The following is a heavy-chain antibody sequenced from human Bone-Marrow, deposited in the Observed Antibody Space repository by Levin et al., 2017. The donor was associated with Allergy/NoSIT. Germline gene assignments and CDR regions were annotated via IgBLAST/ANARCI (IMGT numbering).Heavy chain of an antibody. CDR3: ARDAKNSGDDAFDH. Sequence: PGGSLRLSCAASGFTFSSYAMYWVRQAPGKGLEWVAGISYDGSSEYYPDSVKGRFTISRDDSKNTVYLQMNSLRSEDTAVYYCARDAKNSGDDAFDHWGQGTLVTVSS. CDR1: GFTFSSYA. CDR2: ISYDGSSE. V-gene: IGHV3-30-3*01. J-gene: IGHJ4*02. D-gene: IGHD5-12*01.